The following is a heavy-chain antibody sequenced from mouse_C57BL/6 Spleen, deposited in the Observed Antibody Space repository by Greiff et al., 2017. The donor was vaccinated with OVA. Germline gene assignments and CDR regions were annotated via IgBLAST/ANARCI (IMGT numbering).Heavy chain of an antibody. D-gene: IGHD2-4*01. J-gene: IGHJ1*03. V-gene: IGHV1-76*01. Sequence: QVQLKQSGAELVRPGASVKLSCKASGYTFTDYYINWVKQRPGQGLEWIARIYPGSGNTYYNEKFKGKATLTAEKSSSTAYMQLSSLTSEDSAVYFCARSCCYDYDGYFDVWGTGTTVTVSS. CDR2: IYPGSGNT. CDR3: ARSCCYDYDGYFDV. CDR1: GYTFTDYY.